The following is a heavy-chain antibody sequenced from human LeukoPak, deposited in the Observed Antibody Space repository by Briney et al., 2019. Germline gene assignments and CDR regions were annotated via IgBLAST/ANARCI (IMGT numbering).Heavy chain of an antibody. V-gene: IGHV5-51*01. D-gene: IGHD6-13*01. Sequence: GESLKISCKGSGYTFASYWIGWVRQMPGKGLEWMGIIYPGDSDARYSPSFQGQVTISADKSISTAYLQWSSLRASDTAMYYCARQRGSSHDAFDIWGQGTMVTVSS. CDR3: ARQRGSSHDAFDI. CDR1: GYTFASYW. CDR2: IYPGDSDA. J-gene: IGHJ3*02.